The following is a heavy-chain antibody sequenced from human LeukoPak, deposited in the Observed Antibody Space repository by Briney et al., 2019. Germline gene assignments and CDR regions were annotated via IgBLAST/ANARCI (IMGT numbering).Heavy chain of an antibody. CDR1: GGSISSYY. D-gene: IGHD6-13*01. CDR3: ARDYGGGWYHIDY. Sequence: SETPSLTCTVSGGSISSYYWNWIRQPPGKGLEWIGYISYSGSTNYNPSLKSRLTISLDTSKRQFSLNLNSVTVADTAVYYCARDYGGGWYHIDYWRQGTLVSVSS. J-gene: IGHJ4*02. CDR2: ISYSGST. V-gene: IGHV4-59*12.